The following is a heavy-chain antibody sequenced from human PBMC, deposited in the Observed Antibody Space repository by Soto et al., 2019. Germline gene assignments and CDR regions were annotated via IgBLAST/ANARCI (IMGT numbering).Heavy chain of an antibody. V-gene: IGHV1-18*01. CDR2: VSAYNRNT. D-gene: IGHD4-17*01. Sequence: VCCQAYVYTFRNDGITGVRQAPGQGLEWMGWVSAYNRNTNYAQKFQERVTMTTDTSISTAYMELSSLRSEDTAVYYCARTLYGDNVDYWGQGTLVTVPS. CDR3: ARTLYGDNVDY. CDR1: VYTFRNDG. J-gene: IGHJ4*02.